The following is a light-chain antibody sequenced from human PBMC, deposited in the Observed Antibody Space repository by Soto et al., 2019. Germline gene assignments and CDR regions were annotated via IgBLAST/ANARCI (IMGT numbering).Light chain of an antibody. Sequence: DIQLTQSPSFLSASVGDRVTVTRRASQGVNSYLAWYQQKPGKAPQLLIYTASTLQSGVPSRFSGSGSGTEFTLTITSLQPEDFVAYYCQQLYTYPLTFGGGTKVEIK. J-gene: IGKJ4*01. V-gene: IGKV1-9*01. CDR1: QGVNSY. CDR2: TAS. CDR3: QQLYTYPLT.